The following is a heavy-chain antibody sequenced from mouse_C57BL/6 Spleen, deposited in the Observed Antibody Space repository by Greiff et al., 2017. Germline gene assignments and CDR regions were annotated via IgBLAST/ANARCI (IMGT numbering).Heavy chain of an antibody. CDR1: GYTFTTYP. CDR3: ARGGYYGSSPYWYFDV. CDR2: FHPYNDDT. D-gene: IGHD1-1*01. Sequence: QVQLKQSGAELVKPGASVKMSCKASGYTFTTYPIEWMKQNHGKSLEWIGNFHPYNDDTKYNEKFKGKATLTVEKSSSTVYLELSRLTSDDSAVYYCARGGYYGSSPYWYFDVWGTGTTVTVSS. J-gene: IGHJ1*03. V-gene: IGHV1-47*01.